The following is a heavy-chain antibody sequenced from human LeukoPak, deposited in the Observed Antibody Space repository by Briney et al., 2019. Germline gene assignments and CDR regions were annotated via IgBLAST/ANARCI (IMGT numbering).Heavy chain of an antibody. V-gene: IGHV3-23*01. Sequence: GGSLRLSCAASGFTFDAYAMHWVRQAPGKGLEWVSGISGGGDRTHYGDSVKGRFTVSRDNSKNTLYLQMDGLRAEDTAIYYCAKVLSSGYYYDCWGQGTLVTVSS. CDR3: AKVLSSGYYYDC. CDR1: GFTFDAYA. J-gene: IGHJ4*02. CDR2: ISGGGDRT. D-gene: IGHD3-22*01.